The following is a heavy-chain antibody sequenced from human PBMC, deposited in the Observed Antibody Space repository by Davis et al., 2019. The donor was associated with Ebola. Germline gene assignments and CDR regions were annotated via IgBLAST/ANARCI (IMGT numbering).Heavy chain of an antibody. CDR1: GGSISSSSYY. CDR3: ANEGYSYGLGYFDY. J-gene: IGHJ4*02. D-gene: IGHD5-18*01. V-gene: IGHV4-39*01. Sequence: SETLSLTCTVSGGSISSSSYYWGWIRQPPGKGLEWIGSIYYSGSTYYNPSLKSRVTISVDTSKNQFSLKLSSVTAADTAVYYCANEGYSYGLGYFDYWGQGTLVTVSS. CDR2: IYYSGST.